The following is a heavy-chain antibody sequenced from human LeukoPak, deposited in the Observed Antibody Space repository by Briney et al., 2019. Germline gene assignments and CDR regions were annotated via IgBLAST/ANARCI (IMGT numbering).Heavy chain of an antibody. D-gene: IGHD1-26*01. CDR1: GYSISSGYY. CDR2: IYHSGST. V-gene: IGHV4-38-2*02. Sequence: SETLSLTCTVSGYSISSGYYWGWIRQPPGKGLEWIGSIYHSGSTYYNPSLKSRVTISVDTSKNQFSLQLNSVTPEDTAVYYCARESGSLSGAFDIWGQGTMVTVSS. CDR3: ARESGSLSGAFDI. J-gene: IGHJ3*02.